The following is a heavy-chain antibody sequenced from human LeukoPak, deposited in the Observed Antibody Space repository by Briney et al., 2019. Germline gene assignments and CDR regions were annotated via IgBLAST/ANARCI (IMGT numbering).Heavy chain of an antibody. Sequence: GGSLRLSCAASGFTFSSYAMSWVRQAPGKGLEWVSAISGSGDTTYYADSVKGRFTISRDNSKNTLYLQMHSLRAEDTALYYASGHGSSSYWGQGTLVAVSS. CDR1: GFTFSSYA. D-gene: IGHD6-13*01. CDR2: ISGSGDTT. J-gene: IGHJ4*02. CDR3: SGHGSSSY. V-gene: IGHV3-23*01.